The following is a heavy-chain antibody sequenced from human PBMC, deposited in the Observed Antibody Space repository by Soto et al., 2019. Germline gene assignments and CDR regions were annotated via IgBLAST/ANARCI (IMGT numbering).Heavy chain of an antibody. CDR3: AKGATIFGVAIRWFDP. D-gene: IGHD3-3*01. CDR1: GFTFSSYG. J-gene: IGHJ5*02. Sequence: GGSLRLSCAASGFTFSSYGMHWVRQAPGKGLEWVAVISYDGSNKYYADSVKGRFTISRDNSKNTLYLQMNSLRAEDTAVYYCAKGATIFGVAIRWFDPWGQGTLVTVSS. V-gene: IGHV3-30*18. CDR2: ISYDGSNK.